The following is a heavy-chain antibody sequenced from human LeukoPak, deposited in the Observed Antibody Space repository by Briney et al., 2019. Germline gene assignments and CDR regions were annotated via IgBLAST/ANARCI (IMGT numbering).Heavy chain of an antibody. V-gene: IGHV3-13*01. CDR3: ARDFWTPHD. D-gene: IGHD3/OR15-3a*01. J-gene: IGHJ4*02. CDR2: IGIPDDT. Sequence: GGSLRLSCAASGFAFSTYDMHWVRQVTGKGLEWVSTIGIPDDTYYSDSVKGRFSISRDDAQNSLFLQMNTLGVEDTAVYYCARDFWTPHDWGQGTLVTVSS. CDR1: GFAFSTYD.